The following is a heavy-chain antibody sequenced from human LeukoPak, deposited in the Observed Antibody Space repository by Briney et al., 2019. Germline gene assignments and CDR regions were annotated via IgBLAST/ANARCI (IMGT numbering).Heavy chain of an antibody. J-gene: IGHJ4*02. CDR3: ARAGYCSGVSCYSAVPGKY. CDR1: GYSITSGYY. V-gene: IGHV4-38-2*02. Sequence: SETLSLTCTVSGYSITSGYYWAWIRQSPGKGLEWNGSIYHSGNTYYNPSLKSRVIILVDTSKNQFSLQLGSVTPTDTAVYYCARAGYCSGVSCYSAVPGKYWGQGALVTVSS. D-gene: IGHD2-15*01. CDR2: IYHSGNT.